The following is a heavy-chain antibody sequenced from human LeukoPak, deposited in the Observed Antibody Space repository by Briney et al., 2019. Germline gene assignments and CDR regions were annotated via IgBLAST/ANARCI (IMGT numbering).Heavy chain of an antibody. CDR1: GFTFHYFA. Sequence: GGSLRLSCAASGFTFHYFAMHWVRQAPGKGLEWVSVVTGDGGDTYYADSVKGRFTISRDNGKNSLSLQMNSLGTEDTALYYCAKDHGYSYGPDYWGRGTLVTVSS. J-gene: IGHJ4*02. D-gene: IGHD5-18*01. CDR3: AKDHGYSYGPDY. V-gene: IGHV3-43*02. CDR2: VTGDGGDT.